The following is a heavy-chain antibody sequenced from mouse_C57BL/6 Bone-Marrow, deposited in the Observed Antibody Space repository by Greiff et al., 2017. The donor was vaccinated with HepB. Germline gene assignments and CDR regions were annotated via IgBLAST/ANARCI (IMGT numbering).Heavy chain of an antibody. J-gene: IGHJ2*01. V-gene: IGHV5-6*01. CDR1: GFTFSTSG. Sequence: EVQGVESGGDLVKPGGSLKLSCAASGFTFSTSGMSWVRQTPDKRLEWVATINTGGNYTYYPDSVKGRFTISKDTAKNTLFLLRNSLKSEDSAIYYCTRDRFDYYFDYWGQGTTLTVSS. CDR2: INTGGNYT. CDR3: TRDRFDYYFDY. D-gene: IGHD2-14*01.